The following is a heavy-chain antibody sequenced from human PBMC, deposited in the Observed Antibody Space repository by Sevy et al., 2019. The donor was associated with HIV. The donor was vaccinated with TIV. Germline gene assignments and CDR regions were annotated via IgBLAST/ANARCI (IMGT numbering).Heavy chain of an antibody. CDR3: ARVRDDSSGQGFQH. CDR2: IMQDGSEK. D-gene: IGHD3-22*01. J-gene: IGHJ1*01. V-gene: IGHV3-7*01. CDR1: RFTFRRYY. Sequence: GGSLRLSCVASRFTFRRYYMSWVRQAPGKGLEWVANIMQDGSEKYYVDSVKGRFTISRDNAKNSLYLHMNSLRAEDTAVYSCARVRDDSSGQGFQHWGHGTLVTVSS.